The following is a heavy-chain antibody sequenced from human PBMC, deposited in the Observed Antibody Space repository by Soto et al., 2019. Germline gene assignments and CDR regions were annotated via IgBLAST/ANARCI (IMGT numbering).Heavy chain of an antibody. CDR3: ARLIAVAGTSYFDY. CDR2: IYYSGST. D-gene: IGHD6-19*01. CDR1: GGSISSYY. V-gene: IGHV4-59*01. Sequence: QVPLQESGPGLVKPSETLSLTCTVSGGSISSYYWSWIRQPPGKGLEWIGYIYYSGSTNYNPSLKSRVTISLDTSKNQFSLKLSSVTAADTAVYYCARLIAVAGTSYFDYWGQGTLVTVSS. J-gene: IGHJ4*02.